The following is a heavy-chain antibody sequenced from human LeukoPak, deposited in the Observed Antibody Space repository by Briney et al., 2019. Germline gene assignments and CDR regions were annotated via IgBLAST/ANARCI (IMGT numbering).Heavy chain of an antibody. Sequence: ASVKVSCKASGYTFTGYYMHWVRQAPGQGLEWMGWINPNSGGTNYAQKFQGRVTMTRDTSISTAYMELSRLRSDDTAVYYCARCSRGGDCYAPSDWSQGTLVTVSS. CDR1: GYTFTGYY. D-gene: IGHD2-21*02. CDR2: INPNSGGT. J-gene: IGHJ4*02. CDR3: ARCSRGGDCYAPSD. V-gene: IGHV1-2*02.